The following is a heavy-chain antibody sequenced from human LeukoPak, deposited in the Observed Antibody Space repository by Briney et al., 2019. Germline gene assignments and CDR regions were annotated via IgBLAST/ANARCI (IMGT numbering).Heavy chain of an antibody. D-gene: IGHD2-15*01. CDR3: AGDYADCSGGSCYSGPSFL. CDR1: GGSFSGYY. Sequence: PSETLSLTCAVYGGSFSGYYWSWIRQPPGKGLEWIGEINHSGSTNYNPSLKSRVTISVDTSKNQFSLKLSSVTAADTAVYYCAGDYADCSGGSCYSGPSFLWGQGTLVTVSS. J-gene: IGHJ4*02. V-gene: IGHV4-34*01. CDR2: INHSGST.